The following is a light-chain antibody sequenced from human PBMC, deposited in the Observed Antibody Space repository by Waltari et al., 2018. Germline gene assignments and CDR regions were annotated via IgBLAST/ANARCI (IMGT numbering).Light chain of an antibody. CDR1: YICSQH. CDR3: QVWDSGSDHYV. J-gene: IGLJ1*01. Sequence: SYVLTQPPSVSVAPDQSARISRVGNYICSQHVHWYQQKPGQAPVLVVYDDGDRPSGIPERFSGSNSGNTATLTISRVDAGDEADYYCQVWDSGSDHYVFGTVTKVTVL. CDR2: DDG. V-gene: IGLV3-21*02.